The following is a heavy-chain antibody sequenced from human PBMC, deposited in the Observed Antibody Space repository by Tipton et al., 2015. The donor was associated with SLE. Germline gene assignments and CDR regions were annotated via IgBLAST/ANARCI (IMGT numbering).Heavy chain of an antibody. J-gene: IGHJ6*01. CDR1: GGSFSSYY. Sequence: TLSLTCAVYGGSFSSYYWSWIRQPPGKGLEWIGEINHSGSTNYNPSLKSRVTISVDTSKNQSTLKLSSVTAADTAVYYGARVVGLVPVAIVDYYYGMDVWEQGTRVTVAS. D-gene: IGHD2-2*02. CDR3: ARVVGLVPVAIVDYYYGMDV. V-gene: IGHV4-34*01. CDR2: INHSGST.